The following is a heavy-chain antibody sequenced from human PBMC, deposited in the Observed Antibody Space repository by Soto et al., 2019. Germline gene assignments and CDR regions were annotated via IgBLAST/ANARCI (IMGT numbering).Heavy chain of an antibody. D-gene: IGHD5-18*01. CDR1: GFTFSSYS. CDR3: ARVTVEYSYANY. CDR2: ISSSSSYI. V-gene: IGHV3-21*01. Sequence: GGSLRLSCAASGFTFSSYSMNWVRQAPGKGLEWVSSISSSSSYIYYADSVKGRFTISRDNAKNSLYLQMNSLRAEDTAVYYCARVTVEYSYANYWGQGTLVTVSS. J-gene: IGHJ4*02.